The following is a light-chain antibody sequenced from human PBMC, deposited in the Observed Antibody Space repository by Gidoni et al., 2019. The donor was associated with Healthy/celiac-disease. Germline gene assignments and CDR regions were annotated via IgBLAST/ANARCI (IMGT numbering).Light chain of an antibody. CDR3: QQYGSSPGT. CDR1: QSVSSSY. Sequence: EIVLTQSPGTLSLSPGERATLSCMASQSVSSSYLAWYQQKPGQAPRLLIYGASSRATGIPDRFSGSGSGTDFTLTIIRLEPEDFAVYYCQQYGSSPGTFGGGTKVEIK. CDR2: GAS. V-gene: IGKV3-20*01. J-gene: IGKJ4*01.